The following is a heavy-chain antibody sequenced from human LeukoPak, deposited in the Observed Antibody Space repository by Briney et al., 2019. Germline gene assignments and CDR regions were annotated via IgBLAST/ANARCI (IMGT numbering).Heavy chain of an antibody. D-gene: IGHD3-3*01. CDR2: IIPIFGTA. Sequence: SSVKVSCKASGGTFSSYAISWVRQAPGQGLEWMGGIIPIFGTANYAQKFQGRVTITADESTTTPYMELSSLRSEDTAVYYCARAGAIFGVVKHYYYYYMDVWGKGTTVTVSS. V-gene: IGHV1-69*01. J-gene: IGHJ6*03. CDR3: ARAGAIFGVVKHYYYYYMDV. CDR1: GGTFSSYA.